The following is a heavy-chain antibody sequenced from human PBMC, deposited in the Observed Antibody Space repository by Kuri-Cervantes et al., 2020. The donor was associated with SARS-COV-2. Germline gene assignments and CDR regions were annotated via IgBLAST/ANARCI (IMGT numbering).Heavy chain of an antibody. CDR2: IGTAGDT. D-gene: IGHD5-24*01. Sequence: GESLKISCAASGFTFSSYDMHWVRQATGKGLEWVSAIGTAGDTYYPGSVKGRFTISRENAKNSLYLQMNSLRAGDTAIYYCARDSGSRHADGYNVNNWLDPWGQGTLVTVSS. V-gene: IGHV3-13*01. J-gene: IGHJ5*02. CDR1: GFTFSSYD. CDR3: ARDSGSRHADGYNVNNWLDP.